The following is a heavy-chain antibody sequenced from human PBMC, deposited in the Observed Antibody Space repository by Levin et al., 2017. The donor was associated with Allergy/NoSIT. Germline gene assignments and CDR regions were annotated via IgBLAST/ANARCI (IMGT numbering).Heavy chain of an antibody. CDR3: ASQTVALQSWFDP. Sequence: SETLSLTCTVSGGSISSSSYYWAWVRQTPGKGLEWIGSIYFSGSTYYNPSLKSRVTIYVDTSKNQFSLKVNSVTAADTAVYWCASQTVALQSWFDPWGQGILVTVSS. J-gene: IGHJ5*02. D-gene: IGHD6-19*01. CDR1: GGSISSSSYY. CDR2: IYFSGST. V-gene: IGHV4-39*01.